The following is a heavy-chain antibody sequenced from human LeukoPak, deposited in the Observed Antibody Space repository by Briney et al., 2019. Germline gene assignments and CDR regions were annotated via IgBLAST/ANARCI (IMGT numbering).Heavy chain of an antibody. Sequence: SETLSLTCAVYGGSFSGYYWSWIRQPPGKGLEWIGEINHSGGTNYNPSLKSRVTISVDTSKNQFSLKLSSVTAADTAVYYCARGPLRRVAFDIWGQGTMVTVSS. CDR2: INHSGGT. CDR1: GGSFSGYY. J-gene: IGHJ3*02. D-gene: IGHD4-17*01. V-gene: IGHV4-34*01. CDR3: ARGPLRRVAFDI.